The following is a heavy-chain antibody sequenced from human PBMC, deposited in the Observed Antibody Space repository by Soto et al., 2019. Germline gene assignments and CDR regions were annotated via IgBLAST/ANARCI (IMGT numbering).Heavy chain of an antibody. J-gene: IGHJ6*02. CDR2: ISYDGSNK. CDR3: ARDFSGGLPYGPTLYGMDV. Sequence: PGGSLRLSCASSGLTFSSYAMSLVRQAPGKGLEWVSAISYDGSNKYYADSVKGRFTISRDNSKNTLYLQMNSLGAEDTAVYYCARDFSGGLPYGPTLYGMDVWGQGTTVTVSS. CDR1: GLTFSSYA. V-gene: IGHV3-30*04. D-gene: IGHD2-15*01.